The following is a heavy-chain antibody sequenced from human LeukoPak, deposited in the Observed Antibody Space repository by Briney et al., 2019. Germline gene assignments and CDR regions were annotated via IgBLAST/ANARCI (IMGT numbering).Heavy chain of an antibody. CDR1: GFIFSNYA. J-gene: IGHJ4*02. D-gene: IGHD1-26*01. Sequence: QPGGSLRLSCAASGFIFSNYAMTWVRQAPGKGLEWISTISGSDGSTYYADSVKGRFTISRDNSKNTLYLQMNSLRAEDTAVYYCAKSQGSGSYWRGGGFDYWGQGTLVTVSS. V-gene: IGHV3-23*01. CDR2: ISGSDGST. CDR3: AKSQGSGSYWRGGGFDY.